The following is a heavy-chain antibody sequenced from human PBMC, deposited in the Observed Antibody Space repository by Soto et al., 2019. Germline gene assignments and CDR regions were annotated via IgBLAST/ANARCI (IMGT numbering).Heavy chain of an antibody. J-gene: IGHJ5*02. CDR3: ARGSSAVAGKRDWFDP. CDR2: IYYSGST. D-gene: IGHD6-19*01. V-gene: IGHV4-59*01. Sequence: PSETLSLTCTVSGGSISSYYWSWIRQPPGKGLEWIGYIYYSGSTNYNPSLKSRVTISVDTSKNQFSLKLSSVTAADTAVYYCARGSSAVAGKRDWFDPWGQGTLVTVSS. CDR1: GGSISSYY.